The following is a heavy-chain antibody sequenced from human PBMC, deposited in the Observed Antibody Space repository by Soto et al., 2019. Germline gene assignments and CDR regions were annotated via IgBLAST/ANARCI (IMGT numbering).Heavy chain of an antibody. CDR2: INHSGST. V-gene: IGHV4-34*01. CDR1: GGSFSGYY. CDR3: ASDLRGSGSYYWDLHGVFDY. D-gene: IGHD3-10*01. J-gene: IGHJ4*02. Sequence: SETLSLTCAVYGGSFSGYYWSWIRQPPGKGLEWIGEINHSGSTNYNPSLKSRVTISVDTSKNQFSLKLSAVTAADTAVYYCASDLRGSGSYYWDLHGVFDYWGQGTLVTVSS.